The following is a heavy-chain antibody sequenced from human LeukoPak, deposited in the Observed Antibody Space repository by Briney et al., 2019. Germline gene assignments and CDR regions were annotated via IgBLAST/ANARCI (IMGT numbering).Heavy chain of an antibody. J-gene: IGHJ4*02. CDR2: INHSGST. Sequence: SETLSLTCAVYGGSFSGYYWSWIRQPPGKGLEWIGEINHSGSTNYNPSLKSRVTISVDTSKNQFSLKLSSVTAADTAVYYCARDQPIGDTAMVPDYWGQGTLVTVSS. V-gene: IGHV4-34*01. CDR3: ARDQPIGDTAMVPDY. CDR1: GGSFSGYY. D-gene: IGHD5-18*01.